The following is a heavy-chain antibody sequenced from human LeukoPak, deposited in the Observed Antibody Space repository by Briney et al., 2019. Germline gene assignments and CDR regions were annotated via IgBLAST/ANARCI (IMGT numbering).Heavy chain of an antibody. D-gene: IGHD5-18*01. CDR2: INHSGST. CDR1: GGSFSGYY. Sequence: PSEILSLTCAVYGGSFSGYYWSWIRQPPGKGLEWIGEINHSGSTNYNPSLKSRVTISVDTSKNQFSLRLSSVTAADTAVYYCARGGYSYGFKAFDIWGQGTKVTVSS. J-gene: IGHJ3*02. CDR3: ARGGYSYGFKAFDI. V-gene: IGHV4-34*01.